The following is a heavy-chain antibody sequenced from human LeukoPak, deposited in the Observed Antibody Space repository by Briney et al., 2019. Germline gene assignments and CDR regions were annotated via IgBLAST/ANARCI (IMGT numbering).Heavy chain of an antibody. J-gene: IGHJ4*02. CDR1: GGSISSYY. Sequence: PSETLSLTCTVSGGSISSYYWSWIRQPPGKGLEWIGYIYYSGSTNYNPSLKSRVAISVDTSKNQFSLKLSSVTAADTAVYYCARFPGSLLLDYWGQGTLVTDSS. CDR2: IYYSGST. V-gene: IGHV4-59*01. CDR3: ARFPGSLLLDY. D-gene: IGHD2-15*01.